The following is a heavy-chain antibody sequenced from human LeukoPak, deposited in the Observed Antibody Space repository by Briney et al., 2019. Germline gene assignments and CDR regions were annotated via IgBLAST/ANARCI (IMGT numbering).Heavy chain of an antibody. CDR1: GFTFSSYG. Sequence: PGGTLRLSCAASGFTFSSYGMSWVRQAPGKGLEWVSYISSSGSTIYYADSVKGRFTISRDNAKNSLYLQMNSLRAEDTAVYYCARVLNYYDSSGLSYWGQGTLVTVSS. CDR2: ISSSGSTI. J-gene: IGHJ4*02. CDR3: ARVLNYYDSSGLSY. D-gene: IGHD3-22*01. V-gene: IGHV3-48*04.